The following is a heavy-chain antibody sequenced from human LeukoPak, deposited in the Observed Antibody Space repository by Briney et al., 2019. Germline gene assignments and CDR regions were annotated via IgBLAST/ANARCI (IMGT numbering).Heavy chain of an antibody. D-gene: IGHD6-13*01. CDR2: INPNSGGT. CDR1: GYTFTSYY. Sequence: ASVKVSCKASGYTFTSYYMHWVRQAPGQGLEWMGWINPNSGGTNYAQKFQGRVTMTRDTSISTAYMELSSLRSEDTAVYYCARGGLLVRGNNYYYGMDAWGQGTTVTVSS. V-gene: IGHV1-2*02. J-gene: IGHJ6*02. CDR3: ARGGLLVRGNNYYYGMDA.